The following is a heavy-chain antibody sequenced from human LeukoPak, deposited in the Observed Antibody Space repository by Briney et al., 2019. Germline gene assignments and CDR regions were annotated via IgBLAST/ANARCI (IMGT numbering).Heavy chain of an antibody. V-gene: IGHV3-21*01. Sequence: SGGSLRLSCAASGFTFSSYSMNWVRQAPGKGLEWVSSISSSSSYIYYADSVKGRFTISSDNAKNSLYLQMNSLRAEDTAVCYCAREDYYGSGSSWPDYWGQGTLVTVSS. CDR3: AREDYYGSGSSWPDY. CDR2: ISSSSSYI. D-gene: IGHD3-10*01. CDR1: GFTFSSYS. J-gene: IGHJ4*02.